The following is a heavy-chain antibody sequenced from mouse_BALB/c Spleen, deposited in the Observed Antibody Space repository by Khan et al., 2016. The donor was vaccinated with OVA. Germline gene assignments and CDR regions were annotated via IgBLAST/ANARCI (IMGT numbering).Heavy chain of an antibody. CDR1: GYSITSDYA. D-gene: IGHD3-3*01. CDR3: ARSPPVGDLWLDY. V-gene: IGHV3-2*02. J-gene: IGHJ3*01. Sequence: VRLQQSGPGLVKPSQSLSLTCTVTGYSITSDYAWNWIRQFPGNKLEWMGYISYSGSTSYNPSLKSRISITRDTSKNQFFLQLNSVTTEDTATYYGARSPPVGDLWLDYWGQGTLVTVSA. CDR2: ISYSGST.